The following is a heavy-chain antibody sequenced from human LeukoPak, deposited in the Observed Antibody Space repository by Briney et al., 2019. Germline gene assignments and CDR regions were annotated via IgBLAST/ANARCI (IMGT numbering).Heavy chain of an antibody. J-gene: IGHJ3*01. V-gene: IGHV3-53*01. CDR1: GFAVSSNH. Sequence: GGSLRLSCAASGFAVSSNHMSWVRQAPGKGLKWVSIIYSGGTTYYADSVKGRFTISRDNSKNTLYLQMNTLRAEDTAVYYCARDADYGGSPDAFDVWGRGTIVTVSS. D-gene: IGHD4-23*01. CDR3: ARDADYGGSPDAFDV. CDR2: IYSGGTT.